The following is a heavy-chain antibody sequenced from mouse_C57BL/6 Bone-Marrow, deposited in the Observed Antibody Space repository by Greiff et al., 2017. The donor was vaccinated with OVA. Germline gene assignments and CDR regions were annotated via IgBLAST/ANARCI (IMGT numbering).Heavy chain of an antibody. J-gene: IGHJ4*01. CDR1: GYTFTDYN. V-gene: IGHV1-18*01. CDR3: ARSYEYIYYAMEY. CDR2: INPNNGGT. D-gene: IGHD2-4*01. Sequence: EVKLVESGPELVKPGASVKISCKASGYTFTDYNMYWVKQSHGKSLEWIGDINPNNGGTIYNQKFKGKATLTVDKSSSTAYMELRSLTSEDTAAYYCARSYEYIYYAMEYWVQGTSVTVSA.